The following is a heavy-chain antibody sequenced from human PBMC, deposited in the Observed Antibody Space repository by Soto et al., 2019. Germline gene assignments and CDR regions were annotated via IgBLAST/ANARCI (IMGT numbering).Heavy chain of an antibody. CDR1: GGSISSGGYY. J-gene: IGHJ6*02. V-gene: IGHV4-31*03. D-gene: IGHD6-6*01. CDR2: IYYSGST. CDR3: ARDRNGHSSSPMVWDYYYGMDV. Sequence: ASETLSLTCTVSGGSISSGGYYWSWIRQHPGKGLEWIGYIYYSGSTYYNPSLKSRVTISVDTSKNQFSLKLSSVTAADTAVYYCARDRNGHSSSPMVWDYYYGMDVWGQGTTVTVSS.